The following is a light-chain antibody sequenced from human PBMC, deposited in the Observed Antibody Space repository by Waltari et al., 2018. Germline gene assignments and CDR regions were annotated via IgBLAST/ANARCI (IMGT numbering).Light chain of an antibody. CDR3: SSYTSRRSVV. CDR2: EVS. V-gene: IGLV2-14*01. J-gene: IGLJ2*01. Sequence: QSALTQPASVSGSPGQSITISCPGTRSDVGGSNYVSWYQQHPGKAPKPMIYEVSKRHPGVSNRFSGYKAGDTDSLTISELQAEDDADYYCSSYTSRRSVVFGGGTKLTVL. CDR1: RSDVGGSNY.